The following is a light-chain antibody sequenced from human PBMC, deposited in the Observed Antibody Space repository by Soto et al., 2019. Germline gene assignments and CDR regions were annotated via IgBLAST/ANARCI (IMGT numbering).Light chain of an antibody. V-gene: IGLV2-14*01. J-gene: IGLJ1*01. CDR3: SSFTTSYTYV. CDR1: SGDVGAYNY. CDR2: EVT. Sequence: QSALTQPASVSGSPGQSITISCTGTSGDVGAYNYVSWYQQHPGKAPKLMIYEVTNRPSGVSNRFSGSKSDNTASLTISGLQAEDEADYYCSSFTTSYTYVFGTGTKLTVL.